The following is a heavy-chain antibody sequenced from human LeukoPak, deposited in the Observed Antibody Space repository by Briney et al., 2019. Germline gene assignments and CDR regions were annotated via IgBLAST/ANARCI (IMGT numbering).Heavy chain of an antibody. V-gene: IGHV4-4*07. D-gene: IGHD4-17*01. CDR3: ARERSTTVNTYYFDS. J-gene: IGHJ4*02. Sequence: SETLALTCTVSGGSISSYYWNWIRQPAGKGLEWIGRMYMSRSTNYNPSLKSRVTMSLDTSTNQVSLILSSVTAADTAVYYCARERSTTVNTYYFDSWGQGTLVSVSS. CDR1: GGSISSYY. CDR2: MYMSRST.